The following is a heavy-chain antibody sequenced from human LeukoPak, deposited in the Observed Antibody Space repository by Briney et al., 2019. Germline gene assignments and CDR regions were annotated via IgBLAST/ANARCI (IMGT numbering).Heavy chain of an antibody. CDR1: GYTFTSYD. CDR2: MNLNSGNT. Sequence: GASVKVSCKASGYTFTSYDINWVRQATGPGVEWMGWMNLNSGNTDHALKFPGRVTITRNNSIRTAYMQLSSLRSQDPAVSYCARRRVVTHFDSWGQGTLGTVSS. V-gene: IGHV1-8*02. D-gene: IGHD4-23*01. CDR3: ARRRVVTHFDS. J-gene: IGHJ4*02.